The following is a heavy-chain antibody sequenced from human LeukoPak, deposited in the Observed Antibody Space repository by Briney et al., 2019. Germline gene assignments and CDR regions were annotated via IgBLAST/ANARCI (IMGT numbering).Heavy chain of an antibody. CDR3: ARSSGIDP. V-gene: IGHV4-34*01. Sequence: PSETLSLTCAVYGGSFSGYYWSWIRQPPGKGLEWIGEINHSGSTNYNPSLKSRVTISVDTSKNQFSLKLSSVTAADTAVYYCARSSGIDPWGQGTLVTVPS. CDR2: INHSGST. D-gene: IGHD1-26*01. CDR1: GGSFSGYY. J-gene: IGHJ5*02.